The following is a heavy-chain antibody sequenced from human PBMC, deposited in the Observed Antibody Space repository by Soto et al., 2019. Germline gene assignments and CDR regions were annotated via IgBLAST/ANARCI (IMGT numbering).Heavy chain of an antibody. CDR3: TRDPSAAARILGGS. J-gene: IGHJ5*02. CDR2: ISAYNGNT. CDR1: GYTFTSYG. D-gene: IGHD6-25*01. Sequence: ASVKVSCKASGYTFTSYGISWVRQAPGQGLEWMGWISAYNGNTNYAQKLQGRVTMTTDTSTSTAYMELRSLRSDDTAVYYCTRDPSAAARILGGSWGQGSLVIVSS. V-gene: IGHV1-18*04.